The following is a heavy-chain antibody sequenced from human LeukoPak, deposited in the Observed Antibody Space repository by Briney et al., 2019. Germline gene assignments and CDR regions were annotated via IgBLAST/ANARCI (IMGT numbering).Heavy chain of an antibody. CDR3: ARAPVATPSEFDY. CDR1: GDSISSGGYY. J-gene: IGHJ4*02. CDR2: ISYSGNT. D-gene: IGHD5-12*01. Sequence: SETLSLTCTVSGDSISSGGYYWSWIRQHPGKGLKWIGYISYSGNTYYNPSLKSRAAISADTPKNQFSLKLSSTTAADTAVYYCARAPVATPSEFDYWGQGTLVTVSS. V-gene: IGHV4-31*03.